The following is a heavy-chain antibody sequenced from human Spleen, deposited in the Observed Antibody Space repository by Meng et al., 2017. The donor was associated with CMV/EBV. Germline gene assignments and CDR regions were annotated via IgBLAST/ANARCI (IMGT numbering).Heavy chain of an antibody. V-gene: IGHV4-59*01. Sequence: SETLSLTCTVSGGSISSYYWSWIRQPPGKGLEWIGYMYYSGTTYYNPSLESRVIISVDTSKNQFSLKLTSVTAADTAVYYCARDLLYNYGMDVWGQGTAVTVSS. CDR1: GGSISSYY. J-gene: IGHJ6*02. D-gene: IGHD2-15*01. CDR2: MYYSGTT. CDR3: ARDLLYNYGMDV.